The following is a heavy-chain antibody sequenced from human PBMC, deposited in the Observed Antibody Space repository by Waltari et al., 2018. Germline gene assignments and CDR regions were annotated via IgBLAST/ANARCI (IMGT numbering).Heavy chain of an antibody. D-gene: IGHD7-27*01. CDR3: ARGPRALGYFDY. Sequence: QVQLVQSGAEVKKPGASVKVSCKASGYTFISYDINWVRQATGQGLEWMGWMNPNSGNAGYAQKFQGRVTFTRNTSIITAYMELNSLESEDTAVYYCARGPRALGYFDYWGQGTLVTVSS. J-gene: IGHJ4*02. CDR2: MNPNSGNA. V-gene: IGHV1-8*03. CDR1: GYTFISYD.